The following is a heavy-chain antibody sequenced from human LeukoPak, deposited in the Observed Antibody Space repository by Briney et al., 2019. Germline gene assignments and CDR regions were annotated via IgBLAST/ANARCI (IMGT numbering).Heavy chain of an antibody. J-gene: IGHJ4*02. D-gene: IGHD3/OR15-3a*01. CDR2: MSPYGGDT. CDR1: GGTFSSYA. Sequence: ASVKVSCKASGGTFSSYAISWVRQAAGQGLEWMGWMSPYGGDTKYAQKFQARVTMTRDTSVSTAYMELSSLSSEDTAVYYCARGGSFGLKANLDSWGQGTLVTVSS. V-gene: IGHV1-8*02. CDR3: ARGGSFGLKANLDS.